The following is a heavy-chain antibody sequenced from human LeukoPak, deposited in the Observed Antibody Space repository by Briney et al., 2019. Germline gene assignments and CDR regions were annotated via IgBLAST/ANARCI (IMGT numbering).Heavy chain of an antibody. CDR2: ISYDGSYR. J-gene: IGHJ3*01. CDR3: ARGRCSGTVCYSNVFDV. Sequence: GDSLRLSCAASGFSFSNYGMHWVRQVPGKGLEWVAVISYDGSYRNSADSLKGRFTISRDNFKNTMHLQMNSLRPEDTAVYYCARGRCSGTVCYSNVFDVWGQGTMVTVSS. D-gene: IGHD2-2*01. V-gene: IGHV3-30*03. CDR1: GFSFSNYG.